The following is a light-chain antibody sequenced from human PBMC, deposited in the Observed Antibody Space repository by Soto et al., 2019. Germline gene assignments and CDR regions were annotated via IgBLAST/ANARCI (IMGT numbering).Light chain of an antibody. CDR3: QQRSNWYT. J-gene: IGKJ2*01. V-gene: IGKV3-11*01. CDR2: DAS. CDR1: QNINTF. Sequence: EIVLTQSPATLSLSPGERATLACRASQNINTFLAWYQQKPGQAPRLLIYDASNRATGIPARFSGSGSGTDFTLTISSLEPEDFAVYYCQQRSNWYTFGLGTKLEIK.